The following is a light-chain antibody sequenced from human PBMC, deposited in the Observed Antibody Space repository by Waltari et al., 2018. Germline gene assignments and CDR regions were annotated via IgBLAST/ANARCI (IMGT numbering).Light chain of an antibody. Sequence: EIVLTQSPATLSLSPGERATLPCRASQSVSSYLAWYQQKPGQAPRPLIYDASNRATGIPARFSSSGSATDCTLTISSLEPEDFAVYYCQHRSNWPAFGQGTRLEIK. CDR1: QSVSSY. CDR3: QHRSNWPA. J-gene: IGKJ5*01. CDR2: DAS. V-gene: IGKV3-11*01.